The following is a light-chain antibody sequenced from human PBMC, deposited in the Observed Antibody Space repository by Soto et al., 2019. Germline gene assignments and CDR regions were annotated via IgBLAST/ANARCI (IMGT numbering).Light chain of an antibody. CDR3: SSYTSSSTLLYV. CDR2: DVS. V-gene: IGLV2-14*01. CDR1: SSDVGGYNY. Sequence: QSVLTQPASVSGSPGQSITISCTGTSSDVGGYNYVSWYQQHPGKAPKLMIYDVSHRPSGVSNRFSCSKSANTAFLTISGLQAEDESDYYCSSYTSSSTLLYVFGTGTKLTVL. J-gene: IGLJ1*01.